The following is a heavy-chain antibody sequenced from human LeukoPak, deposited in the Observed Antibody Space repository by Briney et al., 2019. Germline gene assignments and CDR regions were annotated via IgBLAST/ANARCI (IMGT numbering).Heavy chain of an antibody. D-gene: IGHD3-3*01. V-gene: IGHV3-23*01. J-gene: IGHJ5*02. CDR1: GFTVSSNY. CDR3: AKGGYDFWSGYSFGNPDP. Sequence: GGSLRLSCAASGFTVSSNYMSWVRQAPGKGLEWVSAISGSGGSTYYADSVKGRFTISRDNSKNTLYLQMNSLRAEDTAVYYCAKGGYDFWSGYSFGNPDPWGQGTLVTVSS. CDR2: ISGSGGST.